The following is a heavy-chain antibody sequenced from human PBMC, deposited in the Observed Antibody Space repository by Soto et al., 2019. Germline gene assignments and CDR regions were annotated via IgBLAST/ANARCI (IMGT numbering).Heavy chain of an antibody. Sequence: PGGSLRLSCSASGFTFSSYAMHWVRQAPGKGLEYVSAISSNGGSTYYADSVKGRFTISRDNSKNTLYLQMSSLRVEDTAVYYCVKTLQYSYGLPHWGQGTLVTVSS. V-gene: IGHV3-64D*08. CDR3: VKTLQYSYGLPH. J-gene: IGHJ4*02. CDR1: GFTFSSYA. D-gene: IGHD5-18*01. CDR2: ISSNGGST.